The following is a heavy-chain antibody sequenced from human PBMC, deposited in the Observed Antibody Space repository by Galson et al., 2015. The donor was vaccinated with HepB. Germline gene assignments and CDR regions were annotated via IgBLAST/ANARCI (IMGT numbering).Heavy chain of an antibody. CDR1: GSSFTSYW. CDR3: AGHNWNDGFNYYYGMDV. V-gene: IGHV5-10-1*01. CDR2: IDPSDSYT. Sequence: SGAEVKQPGESLRISCKGSGSSFTSYWISWVRQMPGKGLEWMGRIDPSDSYTNYSPSFQGHVTISADKSISTAYLQWSSLKASDTAMYYCAGHNWNDGFNYYYGMDVWGQGTTVTVSS. D-gene: IGHD1-20*01. J-gene: IGHJ6*02.